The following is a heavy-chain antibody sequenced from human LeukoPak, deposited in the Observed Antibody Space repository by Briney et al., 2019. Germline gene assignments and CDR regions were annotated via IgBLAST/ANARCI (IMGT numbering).Heavy chain of an antibody. Sequence: GGSLRLSCAASGFTFSSYSMNWVRQTPGKGLEWVSVIYSGGSTYYADSVKGRFTISRDNSKNTLYLQMDSLRAEDTAMYYCARDPDAEGSDGIWGQGTMVTVSS. CDR2: IYSGGST. CDR1: GFTFSSYS. CDR3: ARDPDAEGSDGI. V-gene: IGHV3-66*01. J-gene: IGHJ3*02. D-gene: IGHD3-10*01.